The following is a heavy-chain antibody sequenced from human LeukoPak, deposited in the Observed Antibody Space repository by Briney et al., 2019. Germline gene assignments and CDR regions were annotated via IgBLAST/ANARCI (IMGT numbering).Heavy chain of an antibody. D-gene: IGHD1-1*01. CDR3: ARGTRGSDSSFDF. CDR1: GASVSSSSYF. V-gene: IGHV4-39*07. CDR2: VYYNGAT. Sequence: SETLSLTCAVSGASVSSSSYFWGWIRQPPGEGPEWLGSVYYNGATYYNPSLKSRVTTSVDTSKNQFSLKLSSVTAADTAVYYCARGTRGSDSSFDFWGQGTLVTVSS. J-gene: IGHJ4*02.